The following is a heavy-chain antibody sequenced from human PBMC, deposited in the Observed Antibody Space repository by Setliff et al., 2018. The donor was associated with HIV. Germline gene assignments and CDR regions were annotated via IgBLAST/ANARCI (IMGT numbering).Heavy chain of an antibody. CDR2: IFPSGTT. D-gene: IGHD3-10*01. Sequence: PSETLSLTCTVSGDSMRDYYWSWLRQPAGKGLEWIGRIFPSGTTDYNPSLKSRVTMSIDTSKDRFSLNLKSVTAADTAAYFCARDRSNYGSGSSAYNWFDPWGQGNQVTVSS. J-gene: IGHJ5*02. V-gene: IGHV4-4*07. CDR1: GDSMRDYY. CDR3: ARDRSNYGSGSSAYNWFDP.